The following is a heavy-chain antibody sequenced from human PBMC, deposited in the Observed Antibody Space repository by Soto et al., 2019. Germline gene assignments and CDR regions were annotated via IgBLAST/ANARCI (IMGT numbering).Heavy chain of an antibody. V-gene: IGHV3-23*01. CDR1: GFTFSSYG. Sequence: GGSLRLSCTASGFTFSSYGMGWVRQAPGKGLQWVSTIRGDGGQTHYTDSVKGRFSISRDNSKNTVYLQMDPLRAEDTAMYFCARDVGLDSDDFFAYWGQGTQVTVSS. D-gene: IGHD3-9*01. J-gene: IGHJ4*02. CDR3: ARDVGLDSDDFFAY. CDR2: IRGDGGQT.